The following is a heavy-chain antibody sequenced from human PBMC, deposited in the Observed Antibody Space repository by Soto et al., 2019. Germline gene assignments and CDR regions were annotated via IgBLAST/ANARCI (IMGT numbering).Heavy chain of an antibody. CDR2: IYYSGST. Sequence: PSETLSLTCTVSGGSISSGGYYWSWIRQHPGKGLEWIGYIYYSGSTYYNPSLKSRVTISVDTSKNQFSLKLSSVTAADTAVYYCARDYSNFNSYYYYGMDVWGQGTTVTVSS. CDR3: ARDYSNFNSYYYYGMDV. D-gene: IGHD4-4*01. J-gene: IGHJ6*02. CDR1: GGSISSGGYY. V-gene: IGHV4-31*03.